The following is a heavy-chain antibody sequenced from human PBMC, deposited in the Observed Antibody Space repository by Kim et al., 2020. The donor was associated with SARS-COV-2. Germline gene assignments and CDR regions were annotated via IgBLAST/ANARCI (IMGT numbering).Heavy chain of an antibody. Sequence: ASVKVSCKASGYTFINYVMHWVRQAPGQRLEWMGLISIGHDDTKYSQKFRGRVTITRDTTASTAYMELSSLRSEDTAVYYCARGSGWAFDYWGQGILVTVAS. CDR1: GYTFINYV. D-gene: IGHD6-19*01. V-gene: IGHV1-3*04. CDR2: ISIGHDDT. CDR3: ARGSGWAFDY. J-gene: IGHJ4*02.